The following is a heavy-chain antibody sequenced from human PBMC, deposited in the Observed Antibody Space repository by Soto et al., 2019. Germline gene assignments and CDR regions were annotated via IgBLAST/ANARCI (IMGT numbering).Heavy chain of an antibody. D-gene: IGHD2-8*01. CDR2: ISGSGGTT. CDR1: GFTFGSIA. Sequence: PGGSLRLSCAASGFTFGSIAMSGVRQAPGKGLEWVSAISGSGGTTDYAAPVKGRFTISRDDSKNTLYLQMNSLKTEDTAVYYCTTLMVYAIGAGDYWGQGTLVTVSS. J-gene: IGHJ4*02. CDR3: TTLMVYAIGAGDY. V-gene: IGHV3-23*01.